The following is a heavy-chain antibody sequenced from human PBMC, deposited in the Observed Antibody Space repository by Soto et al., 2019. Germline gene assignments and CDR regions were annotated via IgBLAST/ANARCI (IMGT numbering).Heavy chain of an antibody. CDR2: INRGGST. Sequence: PSETLSLTCAVYGGSFSGHDWSWIRQPPGKGLEWIGEINRGGSTNYNPSLKRRTTISVDTSKNQFSLKLASVTATDTAVYDCARGIPGCSYCWFDSWGHGTLFTVSS. CDR1: GGSFSGHD. D-gene: IGHD2-15*01. J-gene: IGHJ5*01. CDR3: ARGIPGCSYCWFDS. V-gene: IGHV4-34*01.